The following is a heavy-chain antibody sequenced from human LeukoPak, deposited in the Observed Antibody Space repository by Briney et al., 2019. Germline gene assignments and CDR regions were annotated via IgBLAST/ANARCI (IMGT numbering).Heavy chain of an antibody. J-gene: IGHJ4*02. V-gene: IGHV3-15*07. CDR1: TFTKAW. CDR2: VKNRGDGMAT. D-gene: IGHD3-16*01. Sequence: PGGSLRLSCVLSTFTKAWMNWVRQAPGKGLEWVGRVKNRGDGMATDYAAPVKGGFIISRDDSKKTVYLQMDSLKTEDTAVYFCTTEYFGGFEYWGQGTLVTVSS. CDR3: TTEYFGGFEY.